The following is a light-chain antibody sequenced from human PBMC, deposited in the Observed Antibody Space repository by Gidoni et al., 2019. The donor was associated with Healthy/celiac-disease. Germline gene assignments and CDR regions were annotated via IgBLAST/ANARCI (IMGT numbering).Light chain of an antibody. CDR3: QQRSNWPQIT. Sequence: EIVLTQSPATLSLSPGERATLSCRASQSVSSYLAWYQQKPGQAPRLLIYHASNRATGIPARFSGSGSGTDFTLTISSLEPEDFAVYYCQQRSNWPQITFGQGTRLEIK. V-gene: IGKV3-11*01. J-gene: IGKJ5*01. CDR1: QSVSSY. CDR2: HAS.